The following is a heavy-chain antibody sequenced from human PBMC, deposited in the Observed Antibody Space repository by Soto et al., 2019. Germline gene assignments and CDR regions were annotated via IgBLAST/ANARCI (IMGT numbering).Heavy chain of an antibody. D-gene: IGHD6-19*01. Sequence: SVKVSCKASGGTFSSYAISWVRQAPGQGLEWMGGIIPIFGTANYAQKFQGRVTITADESTSTAYMELSSLRSEDTAVYYCARDIAVARTARPSEYFQHWGQGTLVTVS. CDR2: IIPIFGTA. CDR1: GGTFSSYA. V-gene: IGHV1-69*13. CDR3: ARDIAVARTARPSEYFQH. J-gene: IGHJ1*01.